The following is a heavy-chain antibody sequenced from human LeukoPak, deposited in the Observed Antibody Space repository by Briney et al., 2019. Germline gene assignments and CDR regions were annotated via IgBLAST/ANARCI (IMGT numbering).Heavy chain of an antibody. V-gene: IGHV3-74*01. J-gene: IGHJ4*02. CDR2: IKGDGSST. Sequence: PGGSLRLSCAASGFTFSTYWMHWVRQAPGKGLVWVSRIKGDGSSTSYADSVKGRFTISRDNANNTLYLQMNSLRAEDTATYYCARGAGTWYGYWGQGTLVTVSS. CDR3: ARGAGTWYGY. CDR1: GFTFSTYW. D-gene: IGHD6-13*01.